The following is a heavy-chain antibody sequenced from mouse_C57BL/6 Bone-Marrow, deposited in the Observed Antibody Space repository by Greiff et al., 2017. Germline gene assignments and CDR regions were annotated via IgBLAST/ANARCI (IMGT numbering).Heavy chain of an antibody. CDR3: ASPGIYYYGSSPAY. D-gene: IGHD1-1*01. V-gene: IGHV1-81*01. J-gene: IGHJ3*01. CDR2: IYPRSGNT. CDR1: GYTFTSYG. Sequence: QVQLQQSGAELARPGASVKLSCKASGYTFTSYGISWVKQRTGQGLEWIGEIYPRSGNTYYNVKFKGKATLTADKSSRTAYMELRSLTSEDSAVYFCASPGIYYYGSSPAYWGQGTLVTVSA.